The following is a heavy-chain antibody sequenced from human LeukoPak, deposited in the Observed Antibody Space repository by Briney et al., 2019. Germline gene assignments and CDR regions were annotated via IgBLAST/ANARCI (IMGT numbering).Heavy chain of an antibody. D-gene: IGHD5-18*01. CDR3: ARGPRGYSYGCSDY. J-gene: IGHJ4*02. V-gene: IGHV3-15*01. Sequence: GGSLRLSCAASGFTFSNAWMGWVRQAPGKGLEWVGRIKRKTDGGTTEYAAPVKGRFSISRDDSKNTLYLQMNSLRAEDTAVYYCARGPRGYSYGCSDYWGQGTLVTVSS. CDR2: IKRKTDGGTT. CDR1: GFTFSNAW.